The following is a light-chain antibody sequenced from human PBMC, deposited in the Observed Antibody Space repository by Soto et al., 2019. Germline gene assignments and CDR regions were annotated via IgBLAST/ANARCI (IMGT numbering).Light chain of an antibody. J-gene: IGKJ1*01. CDR3: QQYNNWPRT. CDR1: QSVSSN. V-gene: IGKV3-15*01. Sequence: EIVMTQSPATLSVSPGERATISCRASQSVSSNLAWYQQKPGQAPRLLIYGASPRATGIPARFSGSGSGTEFTLTISSLQSEDFAVYYCQQYNNWPRTFVQGTKVEIK. CDR2: GAS.